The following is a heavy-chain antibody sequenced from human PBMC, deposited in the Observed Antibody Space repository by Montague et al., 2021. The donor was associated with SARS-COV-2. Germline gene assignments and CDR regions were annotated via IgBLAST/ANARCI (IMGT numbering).Heavy chain of an antibody. D-gene: IGHD1-1*01. J-gene: IGHJ4*02. CDR3: ARSSRVTWNVAHSTRSFDW. CDR1: GGSINSNTYY. V-gene: IGHV4-39*01. CDR2: VYYSVSA. Sequence: SETLSLTCNVSGGSINSNTYYWGWIRQHPGKRLEWIGSVYYSVSAYYNLSLKSRVAISIDTSKNQFSLTLSSVTAADTALYYCARSSRVTWNVAHSTRSFDWWGQGTLVTVSS.